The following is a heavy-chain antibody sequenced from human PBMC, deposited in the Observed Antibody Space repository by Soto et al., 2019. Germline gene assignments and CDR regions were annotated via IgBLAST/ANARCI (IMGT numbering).Heavy chain of an antibody. V-gene: IGHV3-49*03. J-gene: IGHJ6*02. Sequence: PGGSLRLSCIASGFTFGDYAMSWFRQATGKGLEWVGFIRSKVYGGTTEYAASVKGRFTISRDDSISIAYLQMNSLKTEDTAVYYCTSTIFGVVIPGGYYYGMDVWGQGTTVTVSS. D-gene: IGHD3-3*01. CDR3: TSTIFGVVIPGGYYYGMDV. CDR2: IRSKVYGGTT. CDR1: GFTFGDYA.